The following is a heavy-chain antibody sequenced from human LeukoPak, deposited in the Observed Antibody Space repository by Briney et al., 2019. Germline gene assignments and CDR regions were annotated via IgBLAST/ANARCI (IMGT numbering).Heavy chain of an antibody. CDR2: INPNSGGT. V-gene: IGHV1-2*02. D-gene: IGHD4-17*01. CDR3: ARHTGNYGDYAFDY. Sequence: ASVKVSCKASGYTFTGYYMHWVRQAPGQGLEWMGWINPNSGGTNYAQKFQGRVTMTRDTSITTAYLQWSSLKASDTAMYYCARHTGNYGDYAFDYWGQGTLVTVSS. CDR1: GYTFTGYY. J-gene: IGHJ4*02.